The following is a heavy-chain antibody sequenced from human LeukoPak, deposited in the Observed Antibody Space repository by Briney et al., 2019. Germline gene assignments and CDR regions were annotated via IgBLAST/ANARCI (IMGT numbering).Heavy chain of an antibody. J-gene: IGHJ4*02. V-gene: IGHV4-59*12. CDR2: IYYSGST. Sequence: SEALSLTCTVSGGSISSYYWSWIRQPAGKGLEWIGYIYYSGSTNYNPSLKSRVTISVDTSKNQFSLKLSSVTAADTAVYYCARGEELSMTDDYWGQGTLVTVSS. CDR1: GGSISSYY. CDR3: ARGEELSMTDDY. D-gene: IGHD2/OR15-2a*01.